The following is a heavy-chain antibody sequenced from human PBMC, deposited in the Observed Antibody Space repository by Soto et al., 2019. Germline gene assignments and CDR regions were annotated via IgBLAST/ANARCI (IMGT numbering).Heavy chain of an antibody. D-gene: IGHD4-17*01. V-gene: IGHV4-61*01. Sequence: PSETLSLTCTVSGGSVSSGNYYWSWIRQPPGKGLEWIGYIYYSGSTNYNPSLKSRVTISVDTSKNQFSLKLSSVTAADTAVYYCARQIRWPGGLFDYWGQGTLVTVSS. CDR3: ARQIRWPGGLFDY. CDR2: IYYSGST. CDR1: GGSVSSGNYY. J-gene: IGHJ4*02.